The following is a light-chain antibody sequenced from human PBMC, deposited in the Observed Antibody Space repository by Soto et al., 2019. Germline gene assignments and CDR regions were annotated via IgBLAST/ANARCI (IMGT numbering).Light chain of an antibody. V-gene: IGLV2-14*03. CDR2: EVT. Sequence: QSALTQPASVSGSPGQSITISCTGTSSDVGGYNYVSWYQQHPGKAPKLMIYEVTNRPSGVSNRFSGSKSGNMASLTISGLQAEDEDDYYCSSYTSSSTLWIFGGGTKLTVL. J-gene: IGLJ2*01. CDR1: SSDVGGYNY. CDR3: SSYTSSSTLWI.